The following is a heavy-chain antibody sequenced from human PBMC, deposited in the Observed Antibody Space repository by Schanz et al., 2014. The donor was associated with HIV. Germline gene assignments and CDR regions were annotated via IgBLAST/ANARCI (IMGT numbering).Heavy chain of an antibody. D-gene: IGHD3-22*01. CDR1: GFTFSSYG. CDR3: ARDRDTSYYDSSGYYLDY. V-gene: IGHV3-33*08. J-gene: IGHJ4*02. Sequence: VQLGGSGGGVVQPGRALRLSCAASGFTFSSYGMHWVRQAPGKGLGWGAVKWHDGSKKFYVDSVKGRFTISRDNSKSTLYLQMNSLRAEDTAVYYCARDRDTSYYDSSGYYLDYWGQGTLVTVSS. CDR2: KWHDGSKK.